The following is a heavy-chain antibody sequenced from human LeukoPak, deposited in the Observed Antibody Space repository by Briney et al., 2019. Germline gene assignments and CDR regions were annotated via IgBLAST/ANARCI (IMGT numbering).Heavy chain of an antibody. V-gene: IGHV1-69*01. Sequence: SVKVSCKASGGTFSSYAISWVRQAPGQGLEWMGGIIPIFGTANYAQKFQGRVTITADESTSTAYMELSSLRSEDTAVYYCARDYYGSGSYYNYYYYYYMDVWGKGTTVTVSS. CDR1: GGTFSSYA. CDR3: ARDYYGSGSYYNYYYYYYMDV. J-gene: IGHJ6*03. D-gene: IGHD3-10*01. CDR2: IIPIFGTA.